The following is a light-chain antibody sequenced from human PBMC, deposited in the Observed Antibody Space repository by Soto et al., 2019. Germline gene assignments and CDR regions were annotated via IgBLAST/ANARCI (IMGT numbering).Light chain of an antibody. CDR3: QQLRSYPST. CDR1: QDISSY. Sequence: IQVTQSASSLSVSLGDRVTITCRASQDISSYLAWYQQKPGKAPTLLIYAASTLQSGVPSRFSGSGFGTDFTLTISSLQAEDFASYYCQQLRSYPSTFGGGTKVDIK. J-gene: IGKJ4*01. V-gene: IGKV1-9*01. CDR2: AAS.